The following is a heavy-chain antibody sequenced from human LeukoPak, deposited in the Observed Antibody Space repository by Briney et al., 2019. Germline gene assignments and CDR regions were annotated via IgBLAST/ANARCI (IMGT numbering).Heavy chain of an antibody. D-gene: IGHD4-4*01. CDR2: IYTGGNT. V-gene: IGHV3-53*01. J-gene: IGHJ4*02. CDR3: AKDEGTTVTTKGY. CDR1: GFTVSTNY. Sequence: GGSLRLSCAASGFTVSTNYMNWVRQAPGKGLEWVAVIYTGGNTYYADSVKGRFTISRDNSKNTLYLQMNSLRAEDTAVYYCAKDEGTTVTTKGYWGQGTLVTVSS.